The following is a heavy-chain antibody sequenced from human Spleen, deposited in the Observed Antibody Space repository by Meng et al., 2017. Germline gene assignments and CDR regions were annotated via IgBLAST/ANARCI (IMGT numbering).Heavy chain of an antibody. CDR1: GGSLSTYG. CDR2: LIPMFDTV. J-gene: IGHJ1*01. Sequence: HVQLEQSGAEVKEPGSSVKVSCRPSGGSLSTYGFSWVRQAPGQGLEWLGTLIPMFDTVTHAPKFQGRLTLSADKSGNTVYMELSSLTFDDTAVYYCAREATTWSSEYFNHWGQGTLVTVSS. V-gene: IGHV1-69*06. D-gene: IGHD3-10*01. CDR3: AREATTWSSEYFNH.